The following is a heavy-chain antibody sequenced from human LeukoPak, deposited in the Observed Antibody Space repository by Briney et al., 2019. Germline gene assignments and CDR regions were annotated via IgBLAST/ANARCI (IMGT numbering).Heavy chain of an antibody. V-gene: IGHV4-59*08. J-gene: IGHJ5*02. D-gene: IGHD3-9*01. CDR2: IYYSGST. Sequence: SETLSLTCTVSGGSISSYYWSWIRQPPGKGLEWIGYIYYSGSTNYNPSLKSRVTISVDTSKNQFSLKLSSVTAADTAVYYCARSYDILTGYNGDWFDPWGQGTLVTVSS. CDR1: GGSISSYY. CDR3: ARSYDILTGYNGDWFDP.